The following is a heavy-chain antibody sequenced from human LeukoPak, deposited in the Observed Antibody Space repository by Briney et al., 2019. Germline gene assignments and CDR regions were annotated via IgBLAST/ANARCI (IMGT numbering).Heavy chain of an antibody. J-gene: IGHJ4*02. CDR3: ARGPQIHSYSSGWYGNY. Sequence: PSETLSLTCTVSGGSISSGGYYWSWIRQPPGKGLEWIGYIYHSGSTYYNPSLKSRVTISVDTSKNQFSLKLNSVTAADTAVYYCARGPQIHSYSSGWYGNYWGQGTLVTVSS. V-gene: IGHV4-30-2*01. CDR2: IYHSGST. D-gene: IGHD6-19*01. CDR1: GGSISSGGYY.